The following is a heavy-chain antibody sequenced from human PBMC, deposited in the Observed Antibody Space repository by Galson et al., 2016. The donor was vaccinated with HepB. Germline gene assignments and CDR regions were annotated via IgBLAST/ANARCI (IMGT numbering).Heavy chain of an antibody. CDR1: GFTFSNYA. D-gene: IGHD1-1*01. J-gene: IGHJ2*01. Sequence: SLRLSCAASGFTFSNYAMHWVRQAPGKGLEWLAVISYDGSSKYYAGSVEGRFTISRDNSKNTLYLQMNSLRAEDTAVYYCARDPGRDNLAWYFDLWGRDTLVTVSS. V-gene: IGHV3-30-3*01. CDR3: ARDPGRDNLAWYFDL. CDR2: ISYDGSSK.